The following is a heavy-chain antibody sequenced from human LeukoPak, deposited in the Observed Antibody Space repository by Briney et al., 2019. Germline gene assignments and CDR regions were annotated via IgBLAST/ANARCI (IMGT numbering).Heavy chain of an antibody. CDR2: INHSGST. D-gene: IGHD3-10*01. Sequence: SETLSLTCAAYGGSFSGYYWSWIRQPPGKGLEWIGEINHSGSTYYNPSLKSRVTISVDTSKNQFSLKLSSVTAADTAVYYCARPGRVRGVIVDYYYYYYMDVWGKGTTVTVSS. CDR1: GGSFSGYY. CDR3: ARPGRVRGVIVDYYYYYYMDV. V-gene: IGHV4-34*01. J-gene: IGHJ6*03.